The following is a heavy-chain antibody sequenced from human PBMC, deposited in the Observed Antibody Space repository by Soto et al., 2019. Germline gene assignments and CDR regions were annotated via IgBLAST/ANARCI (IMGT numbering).Heavy chain of an antibody. Sequence: QLQESGPGLVKPSETLSLTCTVSGASISSPSYYWGWIRQSPGKGLEWIGSIYYSGTTHYNPSHKSRVTLSVYTSNMQFPLDLTSVTASDTAIYYCVRQPNRPMAGNDWCQGNRVTVSS. CDR2: IYYSGTT. CDR1: GASISSPSYY. CDR3: VRQPNRPMAGND. J-gene: IGHJ4*02. D-gene: IGHD2-8*01. V-gene: IGHV4-39*06.